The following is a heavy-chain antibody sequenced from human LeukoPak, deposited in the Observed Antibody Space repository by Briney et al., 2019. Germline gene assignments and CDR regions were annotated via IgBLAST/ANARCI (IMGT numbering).Heavy chain of an antibody. CDR1: GGSISSYY. J-gene: IGHJ1*01. CDR3: ARDVGQWLKGEYFQH. D-gene: IGHD6-19*01. V-gene: IGHV4-4*07. Sequence: SETLSLTCTVSGGSISSYYWSWIRQPAGKGLEWIGRIYTSGSTNYNPSLKSRVTMSLDTSKNQFSPKLSSVTAADTAVYYCARDVGQWLKGEYFQHWGQGTLVTVSS. CDR2: IYTSGST.